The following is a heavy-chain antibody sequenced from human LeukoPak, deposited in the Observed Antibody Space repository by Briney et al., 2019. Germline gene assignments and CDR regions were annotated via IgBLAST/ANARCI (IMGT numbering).Heavy chain of an antibody. CDR3: AKDRVGATGGFDY. J-gene: IGHJ4*02. V-gene: IGHV3-23*01. D-gene: IGHD1-26*01. CDR2: ISGSGGST. Sequence: GGSLRPSCAASGFTFSSYAMSWVRQAPGKGLEWVSAISGSGGSTYYADSVKGRFTISRDNSKNTLYLQMNSLRAEDTAVYYCAKDRVGATGGFDYWGQGTLVTVSS. CDR1: GFTFSSYA.